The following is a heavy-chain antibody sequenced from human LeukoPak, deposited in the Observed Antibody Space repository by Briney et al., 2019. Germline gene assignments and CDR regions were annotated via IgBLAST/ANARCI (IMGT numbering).Heavy chain of an antibody. D-gene: IGHD2-8*01. Sequence: ASVKVSCKTSGYTFTTYNIAWVRQAPGQGLEWMGWSSTYNGDTNYAQRLQGRVTMTTDTSTSTAYMEVRSLTSDDTAVYYCARESNWAYYFDYRGQGTPVTVSS. CDR2: SSTYNGDT. CDR1: GYTFTTYN. CDR3: ARESNWAYYFDY. J-gene: IGHJ4*02. V-gene: IGHV1-18*01.